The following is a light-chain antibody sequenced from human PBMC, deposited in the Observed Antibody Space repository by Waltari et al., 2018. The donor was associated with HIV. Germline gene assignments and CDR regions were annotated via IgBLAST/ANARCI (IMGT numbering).Light chain of an antibody. Sequence: DIQMTQSPSSVSASVRDRVTITCRASHAISTWLAWYQQKPGKAPKLLIYSASSLQSGVPPRFSGSGSGTDFTLTISSLQPEDFATYYCQQANSFPLTFGGGTKVEIK. V-gene: IGKV1D-12*01. CDR3: QQANSFPLT. CDR2: SAS. J-gene: IGKJ4*01. CDR1: HAISTW.